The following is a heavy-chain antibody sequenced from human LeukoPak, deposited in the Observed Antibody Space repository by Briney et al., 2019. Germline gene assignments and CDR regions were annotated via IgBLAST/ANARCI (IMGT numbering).Heavy chain of an antibody. Sequence: SETLSLTCTVSGGSISSYYWSWIRQPAGKGLEWIGRIYTSGSTNYNPSLKGRVTMSVDTSKNQFSLKLSSVTAADTAVYYCARSLLTGYDSSGYSYYFDYWGQGTLVTVSS. CDR3: ARSLLTGYDSSGYSYYFDY. CDR2: IYTSGST. D-gene: IGHD3-22*01. V-gene: IGHV4-4*07. J-gene: IGHJ4*02. CDR1: GGSISSYY.